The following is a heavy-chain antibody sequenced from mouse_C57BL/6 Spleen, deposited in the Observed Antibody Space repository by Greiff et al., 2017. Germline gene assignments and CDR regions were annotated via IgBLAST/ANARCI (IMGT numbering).Heavy chain of an antibody. CDR2: ISYDGSN. CDR1: GYSITSGYY. Sequence: ESGPGLVKPPQSLSLTCSVTGYSITSGYYWNWIRQFPGNKLEWMGYISYDGSNNYNPSLKNRISITRDTSKNQFFLKLNSVTTEDTATYYCATYGNYDAMDYWGQGTSVTVSS. J-gene: IGHJ4*01. CDR3: ATYGNYDAMDY. D-gene: IGHD2-1*01. V-gene: IGHV3-6*01.